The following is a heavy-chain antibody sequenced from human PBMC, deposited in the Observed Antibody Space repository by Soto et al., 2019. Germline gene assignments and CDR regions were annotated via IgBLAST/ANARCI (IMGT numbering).Heavy chain of an antibody. Sequence: TSETLSLTCAFYDWSFSGYHWSWIRQPPGKGLEWVGEIDHSGSTNYNPSLKSRATISLDTSENQFSLKLISVTAADTAVYYCARVGTLYSGYGYYYYGLDVWGQGTTVTVSS. CDR2: IDHSGST. D-gene: IGHD5-12*01. CDR1: DWSFSGYH. V-gene: IGHV4-34*01. J-gene: IGHJ6*02. CDR3: ARVGTLYSGYGYYYYGLDV.